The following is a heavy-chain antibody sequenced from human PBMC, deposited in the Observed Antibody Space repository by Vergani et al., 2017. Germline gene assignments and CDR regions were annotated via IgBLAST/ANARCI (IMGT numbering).Heavy chain of an antibody. CDR3: AKAVCSSTSCYGVYYYGMDV. J-gene: IGHJ6*02. CDR2: IWYDGSNK. V-gene: IGHV3-33*06. Sequence: QVQLVESGGGVVQPGRSLRLSCAASGFTFSSYGMHWVRQAPGKGLEWVAVIWYDGSNKYYADSVKGRFTISRDNSKNTLYLQRNSLRAEDTAVYYCAKAVCSSTSCYGVYYYGMDVWGQGTTVTVSS. D-gene: IGHD2-2*01. CDR1: GFTFSSYG.